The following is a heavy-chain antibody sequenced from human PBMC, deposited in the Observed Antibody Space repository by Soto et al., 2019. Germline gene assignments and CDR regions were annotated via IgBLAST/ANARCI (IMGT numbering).Heavy chain of an antibody. CDR2: ISSSSSYT. D-gene: IGHD5-18*01. CDR3: ARSGYSYGMPLGY. Sequence: VQLVESGGGLVQPGGSLRLSCAASGFTFSDYYMSWIRQAPGKGLEWVSYISSSSSYTNYADSVKGRFTISRDNAKNSLYLQMNSLRAEDTAVYYCARSGYSYGMPLGYWGQGTLVTVSS. CDR1: GFTFSDYY. J-gene: IGHJ4*02. V-gene: IGHV3-11*06.